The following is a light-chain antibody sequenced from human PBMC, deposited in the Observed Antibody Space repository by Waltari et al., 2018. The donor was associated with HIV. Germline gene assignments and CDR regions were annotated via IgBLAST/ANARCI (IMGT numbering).Light chain of an antibody. CDR1: SNNIGNYA. J-gene: IGLJ2*01. Sequence: QSALTQEASVSGTVGQKVTLSCTGNSNNIGNYAVGWYQQISHGAPNTVVFGNSLPSWIPDRFSGSKSGTIASLTISGLQPEDEAVYYFSTWDFSLNSVVFGGGTKLTV. V-gene: IGLV1-44*01. CDR2: GNS. CDR3: STWDFSLNSVV.